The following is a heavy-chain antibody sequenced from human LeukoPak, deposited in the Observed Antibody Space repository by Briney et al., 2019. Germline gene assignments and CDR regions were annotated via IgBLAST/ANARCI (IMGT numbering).Heavy chain of an antibody. CDR2: IKQDGSEK. Sequence: GGSLRLSCAASGFTFSSYWMSWVRQAPGKGLEWVANIKQDGSEKYYVDSVKGRFTISRDNARNSLYLQMNSLRAEDTAVYYCARDGTVTVAGKDYYYYMDVWGKGTTVTVSS. V-gene: IGHV3-7*01. J-gene: IGHJ6*03. CDR1: GFTFSSYW. CDR3: ARDGTVTVAGKDYYYYMDV. D-gene: IGHD6-19*01.